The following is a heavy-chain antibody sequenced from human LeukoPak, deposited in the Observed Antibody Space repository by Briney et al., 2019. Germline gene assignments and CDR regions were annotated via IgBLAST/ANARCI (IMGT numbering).Heavy chain of an antibody. CDR1: GYTFTSYA. V-gene: IGHV1-3*03. D-gene: IGHD3-22*01. CDR3: ARTGDHNSGYYWVY. Sequence: ASVKVSCKASGYTFTSYAMHWVRQAPGQRLEWMGWINADNGNTKYSQVFQGRLTITRDTSASTVYMELSSLRSEDMAVYYCARTGDHNSGYYWVYWGQGTLVTVSS. J-gene: IGHJ4*02. CDR2: INADNGNT.